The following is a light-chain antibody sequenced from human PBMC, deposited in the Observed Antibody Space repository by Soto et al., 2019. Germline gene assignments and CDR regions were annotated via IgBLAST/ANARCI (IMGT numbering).Light chain of an antibody. J-gene: IGLJ2*01. CDR2: EVT. CDR3: CSYANGNTLL. Sequence: QSVLTQPASVSGSPGQSITISCTGTSSDVGSYDLVSWYQHHPGTAPKLILYEVTKRPSGVSNSCSGSKSGNTASLTISGLQTEDDSHYYCCSYANGNTLLFGGGTKLTVL. CDR1: SSDVGSYDL. V-gene: IGLV2-23*02.